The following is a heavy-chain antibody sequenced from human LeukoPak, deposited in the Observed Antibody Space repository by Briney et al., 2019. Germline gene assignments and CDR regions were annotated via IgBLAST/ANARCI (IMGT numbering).Heavy chain of an antibody. CDR2: TRNKANSYTT. CDR1: GFTFSDHY. Sequence: GASLRLSCAASGFTFSDHYMDWVRQAPGKGLEWVGRTRNKANSYTTEYAASVKGRFTISRDDSKNSLYLQMNSLKTEDTAVYYCARSSVSSVRYFFDYWGQGTLVTVSS. D-gene: IGHD3-16*01. V-gene: IGHV3-72*01. CDR3: ARSSVSSVRYFFDY. J-gene: IGHJ4*02.